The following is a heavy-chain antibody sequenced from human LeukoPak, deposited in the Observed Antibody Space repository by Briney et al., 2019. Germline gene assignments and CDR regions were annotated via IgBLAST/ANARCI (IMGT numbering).Heavy chain of an antibody. V-gene: IGHV4-59*01. Sequence: SETLSLICTVSGDSITSYYWTWIRQSPEKGLEWIGYIYNYGSTKYEPSLKSRVSISEDTAKNQFSLNLKSVTAADTAIYYCARGVGYGDSRHYEHRGHGTLVTVSS. D-gene: IGHD4-17*01. CDR3: ARGVGYGDSRHYEH. J-gene: IGHJ4*01. CDR1: GDSITSYY. CDR2: IYNYGST.